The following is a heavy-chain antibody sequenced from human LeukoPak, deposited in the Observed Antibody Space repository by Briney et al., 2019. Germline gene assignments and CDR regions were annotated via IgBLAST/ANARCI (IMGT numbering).Heavy chain of an antibody. CDR3: ARGQAPPRYQLPYEYVRVSSYYFDY. J-gene: IGHJ4*02. CDR1: GGSFSGYY. D-gene: IGHD2-2*01. V-gene: IGHV4-34*01. Sequence: SETLSLTCAVYGGSFSGYYWSWIRQPPGKGLEWIGEINHSGSTNYNPSLRSRVTISVDTSKNQFSLKLSSVTAADTAVYYCARGQAPPRYQLPYEYVRVSSYYFDYWGQGTLVTVSS. CDR2: INHSGST.